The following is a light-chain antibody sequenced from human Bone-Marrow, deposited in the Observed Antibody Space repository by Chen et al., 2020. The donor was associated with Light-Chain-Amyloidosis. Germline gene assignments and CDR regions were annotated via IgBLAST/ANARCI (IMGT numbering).Light chain of an antibody. CDR2: DDT. V-gene: IGLV3-21*03. CDR1: NIGSKS. Sequence: SYVLTQPPSVSVAPGTTASMICEGENIGSKSVHWYQQMTGQAPVLALYDDTGRPSGIPERFSGSNSWNTATLTISRVESGDEADYYCQVWDSSGDHPVFGGGTKLTVL. J-gene: IGLJ2*01. CDR3: QVWDSSGDHPV.